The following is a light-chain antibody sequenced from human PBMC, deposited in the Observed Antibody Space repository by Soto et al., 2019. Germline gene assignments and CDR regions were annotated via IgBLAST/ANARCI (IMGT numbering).Light chain of an antibody. V-gene: IGKV3-15*01. J-gene: IGKJ4*01. Sequence: EIVMTQSPATLSVSPGEGATLSCRASQSISSNLAWYQLKPGQAPKLLIYGASTRATGFPARFSGSGSGTEFTLTISSLQTEDFAVYYCQQYNDWPLTFGGGTKVEIK. CDR3: QQYNDWPLT. CDR1: QSISSN. CDR2: GAS.